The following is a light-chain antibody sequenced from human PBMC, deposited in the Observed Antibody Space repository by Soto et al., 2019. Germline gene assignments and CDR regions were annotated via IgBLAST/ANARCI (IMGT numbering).Light chain of an antibody. CDR3: QQYNDWPMYS. Sequence: EIVMTQSPATLSVSPGERATLSCRASQSVYNRFAWCQQRPGHAPRLLIYGASTRATGIPARFSGGGSGTEFSLTISSLQSEDFAVYYCQQYNDWPMYSFGQGTRLEIK. V-gene: IGKV3-15*01. J-gene: IGKJ2*01. CDR1: QSVYNR. CDR2: GAS.